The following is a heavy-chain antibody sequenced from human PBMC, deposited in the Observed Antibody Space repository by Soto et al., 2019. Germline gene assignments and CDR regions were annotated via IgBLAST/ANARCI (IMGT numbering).Heavy chain of an antibody. Sequence: QVQLVQSGAEVKKPGSSVKVSCKASGGTFSSYAISWVRQAPGQGLEWMGGIIPILGSANYAQKFQDRVTITADESTTTTYVELSSLRSEDAAVYYCASRERVDAFDIWGQGTMVTVSS. CDR3: ASRERVDAFDI. J-gene: IGHJ3*02. D-gene: IGHD1-26*01. V-gene: IGHV1-69*01. CDR1: GGTFSSYA. CDR2: IIPILGSA.